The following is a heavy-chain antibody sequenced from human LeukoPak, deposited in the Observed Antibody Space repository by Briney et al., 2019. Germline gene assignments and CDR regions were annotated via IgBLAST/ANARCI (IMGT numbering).Heavy chain of an antibody. V-gene: IGHV3-74*01. CDR2: INGDGSRT. J-gene: IGHJ4*02. CDR3: ARETSQDYFDS. Sequence: PGGSLRLSCAASGFSFSGYWMHWVCQAPGKGLVWVSRINGDGSRTYYADSVKGRFTISRDNAKNTLYVQMNSLRAEDTAVYYCARETSQDYFDSWGQGTLVTVSS. CDR1: GFSFSGYW.